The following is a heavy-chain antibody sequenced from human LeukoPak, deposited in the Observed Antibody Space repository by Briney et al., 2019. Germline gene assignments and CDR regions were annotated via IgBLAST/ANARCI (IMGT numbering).Heavy chain of an antibody. V-gene: IGHV3-20*04. CDR3: GGGLVRGPKDY. J-gene: IGHJ4*02. CDR1: GFTFVDYG. D-gene: IGHD3-10*01. Sequence: GGSLRLSCATSGFTFVDYGLSWVRRAPGKGLEWLCAINYNGAITDYADSVKGRFTISRDNSKNMVYLQMNSLRAEDTAVYYCGGGLVRGPKDYWGQGTLVTVSS. CDR2: INYNGAIT.